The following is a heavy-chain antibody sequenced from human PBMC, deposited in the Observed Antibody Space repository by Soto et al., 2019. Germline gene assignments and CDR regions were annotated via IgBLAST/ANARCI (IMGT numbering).Heavy chain of an antibody. CDR3: ARVGLPLYHYYGMDV. Sequence: QVQLVDSGGGVVQPGKSLRLSCAASGFTFSSYGMHWVRQAPGKGLEWVAVIWYDGSDKYYADSVKGRFTISSDNSKNTLYLQMNSLKVEDTAMYYCARVGLPLYHYYGMDVWGQGTTVTVSS. D-gene: IGHD1-26*01. J-gene: IGHJ6*02. V-gene: IGHV3-33*01. CDR2: IWYDGSDK. CDR1: GFTFSSYG.